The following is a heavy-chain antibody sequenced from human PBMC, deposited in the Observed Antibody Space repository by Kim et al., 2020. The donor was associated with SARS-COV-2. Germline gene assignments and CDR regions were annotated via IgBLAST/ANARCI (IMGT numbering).Heavy chain of an antibody. V-gene: IGHV1-3*04. J-gene: IGHJ4*02. CDR2: INSGNGKT. Sequence: ASVKVSCKASGYTFTTYNIHWVRQAPGQGLEWMGWINSGNGKTKYSQKFQGRVSITRDTSASTAYMELSSLGSADTAVYYCARGGSGPAWGQGTLVTVSS. CDR1: GYTFTTYN. D-gene: IGHD6-19*01. CDR3: ARGGSGPA.